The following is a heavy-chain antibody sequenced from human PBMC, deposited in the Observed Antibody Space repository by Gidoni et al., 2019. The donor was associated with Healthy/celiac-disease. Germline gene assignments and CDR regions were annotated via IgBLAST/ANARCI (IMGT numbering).Heavy chain of an antibody. CDR3: ASHNAPQIRRYRVVQPQRTNWFDP. D-gene: IGHD1-20*01. CDR1: GFTFSYYY. Sequence: QVPLVESGGGLVKPGGSLRLSCAASGFTFSYYYMSWIRQAPGTVRDGVSYISSSSSYTNYADSVKGRFTSSRDNAKNSLYLKRNSLRAEDTAVYYCASHNAPQIRRYRVVQPQRTNWFDPWTQGTLVTVSS. V-gene: IGHV3-11*06. CDR2: ISSSSSYT. J-gene: IGHJ5*02.